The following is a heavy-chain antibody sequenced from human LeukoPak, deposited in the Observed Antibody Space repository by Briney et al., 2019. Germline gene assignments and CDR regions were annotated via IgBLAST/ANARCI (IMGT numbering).Heavy chain of an antibody. CDR2: IYYSGST. CDR3: ARVYSSGYYDRRFDY. CDR1: GFTFSSYA. J-gene: IGHJ4*02. D-gene: IGHD3-22*01. Sequence: LRLSCTATGFTFSSYAMNWVRQAPGKGLEWIGYIYYSGSTYYNPSLKSRVTISVDTPKNQFSLKLSSVTAADTAVYYCARVYSSGYYDRRFDYWGQGTLVTVSS. V-gene: IGHV4-30-4*08.